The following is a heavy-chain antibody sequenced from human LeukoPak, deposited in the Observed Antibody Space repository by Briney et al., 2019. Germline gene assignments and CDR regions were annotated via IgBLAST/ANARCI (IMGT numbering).Heavy chain of an antibody. D-gene: IGHD2-2*01. Sequence: GGSLRLSCAASGFTFSSYAMSWVRQAPEKGLEWVSAISGSGGSTYYADSVKGRFTISRDNSKNTLYLQMNSLRAEDTAVYYCAKRYCSSTSCSGSYGMDVWGQGTTVTVSS. V-gene: IGHV3-23*01. CDR2: ISGSGGST. CDR3: AKRYCSSTSCSGSYGMDV. J-gene: IGHJ6*02. CDR1: GFTFSSYA.